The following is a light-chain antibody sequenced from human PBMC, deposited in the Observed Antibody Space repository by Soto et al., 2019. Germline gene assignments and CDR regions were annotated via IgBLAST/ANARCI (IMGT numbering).Light chain of an antibody. Sequence: QSVLTQPASVSGSPGQSITISCTGTSNDVGGYNYVSWYQQHPGKAPKLMIYDVSNRPSGVSNRFSGSKSGNTASLTISGLQAEDEAHYYCSSYTTSSTVVFGGGTKVTVL. CDR1: SNDVGGYNY. J-gene: IGLJ2*01. V-gene: IGLV2-14*01. CDR3: SSYTTSSTVV. CDR2: DVS.